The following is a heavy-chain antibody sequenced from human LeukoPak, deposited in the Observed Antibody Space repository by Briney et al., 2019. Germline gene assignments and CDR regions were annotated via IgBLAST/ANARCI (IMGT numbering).Heavy chain of an antibody. CDR3: ARDAGLIIVGATYGMDV. CDR2: INSDGSST. CDR1: GFTFSSYW. V-gene: IGHV3-74*01. D-gene: IGHD1-26*01. Sequence: GGSLRLSCAASGFTFSSYWMHWVRQAPGKGLVWVSRINSDGSSTSYADSVKGRFTISRDNAKNTLYLQMNSLRAEDTAVHYCARDAGLIIVGATYGMDVWGQGTTVTVSS. J-gene: IGHJ6*02.